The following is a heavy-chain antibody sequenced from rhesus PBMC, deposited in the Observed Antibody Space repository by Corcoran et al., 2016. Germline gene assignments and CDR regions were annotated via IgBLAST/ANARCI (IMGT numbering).Heavy chain of an antibody. CDR1: GYTFTSYY. V-gene: IGHV1S9*01. CDR2: INPSNGDT. CDR3: TSYGSTSFDY. Sequence: QVQLVQSGAEGKKPGASVKLSRKASGYTFTSYYINWVRQAPGQVLEWIGWINPSNGDTCYAQKFQGRVTMTRDTSTSTAYMELSSLRSEDTAVYYCTSYGSTSFDYWGQGVLVTVSS. D-gene: IGHD4-29*01. J-gene: IGHJ4*01.